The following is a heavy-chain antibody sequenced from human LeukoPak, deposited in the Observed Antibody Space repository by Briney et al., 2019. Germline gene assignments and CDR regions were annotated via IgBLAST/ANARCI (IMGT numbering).Heavy chain of an antibody. V-gene: IGHV3-7*01. D-gene: IGHD5-24*01. CDR1: GFTLSSYW. Sequence: PGGSLRLSCAASGFTLSSYWMTWVRQAPGKGLEWVACIKQDGNEKYYVDSVKGRFTISRDNAKNSLYLQMNTLRAEDTAVYYCANVGDVYKDAFDIWGQGTMVTVSS. J-gene: IGHJ3*02. CDR3: ANVGDVYKDAFDI. CDR2: IKQDGNEK.